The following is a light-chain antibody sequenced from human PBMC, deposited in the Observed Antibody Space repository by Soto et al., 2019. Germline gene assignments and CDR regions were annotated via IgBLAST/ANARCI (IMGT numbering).Light chain of an antibody. CDR3: QQYNNWPRT. CDR2: AAS. CDR1: QSVSSSY. V-gene: IGKV3-15*01. J-gene: IGKJ1*01. Sequence: EIVLTQSPGTLSLSPGERATLSCRASQSVSSSYLAWYQQKPGQAPRLLIYAASTRATGVPARFSGSGSRTEFTLTISSLQSEDFAVYYCQQYNNWPRTFGQGTKV.